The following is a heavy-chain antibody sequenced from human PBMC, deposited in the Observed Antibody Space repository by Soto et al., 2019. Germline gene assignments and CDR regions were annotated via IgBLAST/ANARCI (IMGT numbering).Heavy chain of an antibody. CDR1: GFTFSSYA. D-gene: IGHD5-18*01. V-gene: IGHV3-30-3*01. CDR3: ARASIQLWSYCDY. CDR2: ISYDGSNK. J-gene: IGHJ4*02. Sequence: QVQLVESGGGVVQPGRSLRLSCAASGFTFSSYAMHWVRQAPGKGLEWVAVISYDGSNKYYADSVKGRFTISRDNSKNTLYLQMNSLRAEDTAVYYCARASIQLWSYCDYWGQGTLVTVSS.